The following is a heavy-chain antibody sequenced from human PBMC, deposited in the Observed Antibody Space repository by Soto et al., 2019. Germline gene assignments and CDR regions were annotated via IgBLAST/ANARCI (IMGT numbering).Heavy chain of an antibody. V-gene: IGHV1-18*01. CDR2: IGGYKGNT. CDR1: GYTFTNYG. J-gene: IGHJ4*02. D-gene: IGHD5-18*01. CDR3: APHTLDTGMPSGY. Sequence: QVQLVQSGAEVREPGASVKVSCKASGYTFTNYGVSWVRQAPGQGLEWMGWIGGYKGNTNYAQKLQGRVTLTTDTSTSTAYMERGRLRSDDTAVYYCAPHTLDTGMPSGYWGQGTLVTVSS.